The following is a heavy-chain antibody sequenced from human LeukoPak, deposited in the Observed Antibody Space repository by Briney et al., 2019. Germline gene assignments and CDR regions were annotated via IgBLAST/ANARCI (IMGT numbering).Heavy chain of an antibody. CDR3: ARGLSSGWYYYYGMDV. J-gene: IGHJ6*02. CDR2: INHSGST. CDR1: GGSFSGYY. D-gene: IGHD6-19*01. Sequence: SETLSLTCAVYGGSFSGYYWSWIRQPPGKGLEWIGEINHSGSTNYSPSLKSRVTISVDTSKNQFSLKLSSVTAADTAVCYCARGLSSGWYYYYGMDVWGQGTTVTVSS. V-gene: IGHV4-34*01.